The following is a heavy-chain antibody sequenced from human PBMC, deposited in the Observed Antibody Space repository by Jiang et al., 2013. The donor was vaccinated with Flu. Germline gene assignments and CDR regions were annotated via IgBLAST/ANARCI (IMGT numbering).Heavy chain of an antibody. CDR3: ARHGGMITFGGVIGRAGVDY. Sequence: GMGLEWIGSIYNSGSTFYNPSLKSRVTMSVDTSKNQFSLRLSSVTAADTAVYYCARHGGMITFGGVIGRAGVDYWGQGTLVTVSS. J-gene: IGHJ4*02. CDR2: IYNSGST. V-gene: IGHV4-39*01. D-gene: IGHD3-16*02.